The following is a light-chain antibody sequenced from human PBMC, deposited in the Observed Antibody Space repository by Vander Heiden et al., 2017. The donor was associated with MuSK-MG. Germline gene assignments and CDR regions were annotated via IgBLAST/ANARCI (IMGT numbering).Light chain of an antibody. V-gene: IGKV1D-13*01. CDR1: QGISSA. CDR3: QQWNNDHPSHT. J-gene: IGKJ4*01. CDR2: DAS. Sequence: AIQLTQSPSSLSASVGDRVTITCRASQGISSALAWYQQKPGKAPKLLIYDASSLERGVKSRFRGSGYGTDVPLTISSRQPEDFAPYYCQQWNNDHPSHTFGGGTKVEIK.